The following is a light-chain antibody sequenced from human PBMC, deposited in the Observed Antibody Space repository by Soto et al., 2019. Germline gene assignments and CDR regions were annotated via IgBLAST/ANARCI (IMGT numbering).Light chain of an antibody. Sequence: VLTQSPGTLSLSPGERATLSCRASQCVNNNYLAWYQQKPGQSPRLLIYGASIRATAIPDRFSGSGSGTDFTLTISRLQPEDSAVYYCQQHSRSITFGGGTKVDI. CDR3: QQHSRSIT. CDR2: GAS. J-gene: IGKJ4*01. V-gene: IGKV3-20*01. CDR1: QCVNNNY.